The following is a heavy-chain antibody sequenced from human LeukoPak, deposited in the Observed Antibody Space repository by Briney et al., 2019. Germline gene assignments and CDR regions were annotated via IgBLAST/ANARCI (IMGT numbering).Heavy chain of an antibody. CDR3: ARDRNRGDFWSGYSSLYYYYMDV. D-gene: IGHD3-3*01. Sequence: GSSVKVSCKASGGAFSSYAISWVRQAPGQGLEWMGGIIPIFGTANYAQKFQGRVTITTDESTSTAYMELSSLRSEDTAVYYCARDRNRGDFWSGYSSLYYYYMDVWGKGTTVTVSS. CDR1: GGAFSSYA. V-gene: IGHV1-69*05. J-gene: IGHJ6*03. CDR2: IIPIFGTA.